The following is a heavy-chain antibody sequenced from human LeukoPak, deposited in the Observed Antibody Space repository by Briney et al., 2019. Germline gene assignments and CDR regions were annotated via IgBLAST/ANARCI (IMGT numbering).Heavy chain of an antibody. Sequence: GGSLRLSCAASGFTFSSYAMSWVRQAPGKGLEWVSAISGSGGSTYYADSVKGRFTISRDNSKNTLYLQMNSLRAEDTAVYYCATTGVSGTWGYYFYMDVWGKGTTVTVSS. CDR3: ATTGVSGTWGYYFYMDV. V-gene: IGHV3-23*01. CDR1: GFTFSSYA. CDR2: ISGSGGST. D-gene: IGHD3-10*01. J-gene: IGHJ6*03.